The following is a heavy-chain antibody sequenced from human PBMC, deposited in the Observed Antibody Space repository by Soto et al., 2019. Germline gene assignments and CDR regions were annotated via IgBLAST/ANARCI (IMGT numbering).Heavy chain of an antibody. CDR2: INHSGST. J-gene: IGHJ4*02. V-gene: IGHV4-34*01. D-gene: IGHD5-18*01. Sequence: SETLSLTCAVYGWSLSGYYWNWIRQSPGKGLEWIGEINHSGSTNYNPSLKSRVTISLDTSKNQFSLYVNSVTAADTAVYYCARPKADTAVGYFDYWGQGALVTVSS. CDR3: ARPKADTAVGYFDY. CDR1: GWSLSGYY.